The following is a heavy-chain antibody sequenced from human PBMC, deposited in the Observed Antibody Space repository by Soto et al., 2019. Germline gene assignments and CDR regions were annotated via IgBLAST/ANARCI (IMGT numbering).Heavy chain of an antibody. V-gene: IGHV4-39*07. D-gene: IGHD3-9*01. CDR3: ARSHYDILTGPVDY. CDR1: GGSISSSSYY. CDR2: IYYSGST. Sequence: SETLSLTCTVSGGSISSSSYYWGWIRQPPGKGLEWIGSIYYSGSTNYNPSLKSRVTISVDTSKNQFSLKLSSVTAEDTAVYYCARSHYDILTGPVDYWGQGTLVTVSS. J-gene: IGHJ4*02.